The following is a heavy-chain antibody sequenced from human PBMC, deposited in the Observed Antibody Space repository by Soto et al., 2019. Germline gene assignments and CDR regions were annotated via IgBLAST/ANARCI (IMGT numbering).Heavy chain of an antibody. Sequence: LRLSCAASGFTFSSYEMNWVRQAPGKGLEWVSYISSSGSTIYYADSVKGRFTISRDNAKNSLYLQMNSLRAEDTAVYYCATLQWMDAFDIWGQGTMVTVSS. CDR3: ATLQWMDAFDI. CDR1: GFTFSSYE. CDR2: ISSSGSTI. J-gene: IGHJ3*02. V-gene: IGHV3-48*03. D-gene: IGHD6-19*01.